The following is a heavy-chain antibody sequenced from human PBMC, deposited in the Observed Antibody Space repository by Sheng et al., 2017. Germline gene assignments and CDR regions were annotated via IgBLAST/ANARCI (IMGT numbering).Heavy chain of an antibody. Sequence: EVQLVESGGGLIQPGGSLRLSCAASGFTVSSNYMSWVRQAPGKGLEWVSVIYSGGSTYYADSVKGRFTISRDNSKNTLYLQMNSLRAEDTAVYYCARGRAGYYDSSGYLESWGQGTLVTVSS. CDR3: ARGRAGYYDSSGYLES. V-gene: IGHV3-53*01. CDR1: GFTVSSNY. J-gene: IGHJ4*02. CDR2: IYSGGST. D-gene: IGHD3-22*01.